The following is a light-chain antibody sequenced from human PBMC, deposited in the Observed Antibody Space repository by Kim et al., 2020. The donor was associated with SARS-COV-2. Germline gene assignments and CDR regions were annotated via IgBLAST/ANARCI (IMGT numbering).Light chain of an antibody. V-gene: IGKV1-17*01. CDR1: QDIGND. CDR3: LQHRTYPIT. J-gene: IGKJ5*01. Sequence: ASVGDRVTITCRSSQDIGNDLAWYQQNPGRAPKRLIYGASSLQSAVPSRFSGSGSETDFTLTINSLQPEDFATYFCLQHRTYPITFGQGTRLEIK. CDR2: GAS.